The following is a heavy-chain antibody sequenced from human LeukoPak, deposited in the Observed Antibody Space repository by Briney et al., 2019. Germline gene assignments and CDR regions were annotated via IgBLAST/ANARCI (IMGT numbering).Heavy chain of an antibody. Sequence: GGSLRLSCAASGFTFSSYEVHWVRQAPGKGLEYVSAISSNGDSTYYANFVKGRFIISRDNSKNTLYLQMGSLRPEDMAVYYCARDRPGDVWGEGTTVTVSS. CDR1: GFTFSSYE. J-gene: IGHJ6*04. CDR3: ARDRPGDV. CDR2: ISSNGDST. V-gene: IGHV3-64*01.